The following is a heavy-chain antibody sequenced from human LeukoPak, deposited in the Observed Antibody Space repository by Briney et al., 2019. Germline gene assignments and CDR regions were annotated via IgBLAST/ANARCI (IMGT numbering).Heavy chain of an antibody. D-gene: IGHD3-22*01. J-gene: IGHJ3*02. Sequence: SETLSLTCAVYGGSFSGYYWSWIRQPPGKGLEWIGSIYYNENTYYGPSLKSRVTISVDTSKNQFSLRLNSVTAADTAVYYCAREDSSVSDDAFDIWGQGTMVTVSS. CDR3: AREDSSVSDDAFDI. CDR2: IYYNENT. V-gene: IGHV4-34*01. CDR1: GGSFSGYY.